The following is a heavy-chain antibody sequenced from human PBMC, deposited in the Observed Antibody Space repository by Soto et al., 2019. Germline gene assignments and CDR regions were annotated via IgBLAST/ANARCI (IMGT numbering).Heavy chain of an antibody. CDR1: GFTFSSYG. V-gene: IGHV3-15*01. CDR2: IKSKTDGGTT. D-gene: IGHD6-13*01. Sequence: VQLVESGGGVVQPGRSLRLSCAASGFTFSSYGMHWVRQAPGKGLEWVGRIKSKTDGGTTDYAAPVKGRFTISRDDSKHTLYLQMNSLNPEDTAVYYCTTWGQLAFDYWGQGTLVTVSS. J-gene: IGHJ4*02. CDR3: TTWGQLAFDY.